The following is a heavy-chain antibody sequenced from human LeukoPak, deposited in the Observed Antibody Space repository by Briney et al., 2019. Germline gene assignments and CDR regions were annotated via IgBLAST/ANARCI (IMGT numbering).Heavy chain of an antibody. Sequence: SETLSLTCTVSGGSISSYYWSWIRQPPGKGLEWIGYTYYSGSTNYNPSLKSRVTISVDTSKNQFSLKLSSVTAADTAVYYCASRMTTVTTYAFDIWGQGTMVTVSS. V-gene: IGHV4-59*08. CDR1: GGSISSYY. J-gene: IGHJ3*02. CDR2: TYYSGST. D-gene: IGHD4-17*01. CDR3: ASRMTTVTTYAFDI.